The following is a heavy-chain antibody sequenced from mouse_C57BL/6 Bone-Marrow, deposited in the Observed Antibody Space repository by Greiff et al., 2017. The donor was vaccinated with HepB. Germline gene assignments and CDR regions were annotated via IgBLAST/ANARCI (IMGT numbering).Heavy chain of an antibody. Sequence: QVQLQQPGAELVKPGASVKLSCQASCYTFTSYWMHWVKQRPGQGLEWIGMIHPNSGSTNYNEKFKSKATLTVDKSSSTAYMQLSSLTSEDSAVYYCARRPYSNWAMDYWGQGTSVTVSS. CDR1: CYTFTSYW. D-gene: IGHD2-5*01. CDR2: IHPNSGST. V-gene: IGHV1-64*01. CDR3: ARRPYSNWAMDY. J-gene: IGHJ4*01.